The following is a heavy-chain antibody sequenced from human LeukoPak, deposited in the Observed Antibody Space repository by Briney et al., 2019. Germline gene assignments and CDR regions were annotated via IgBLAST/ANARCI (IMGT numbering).Heavy chain of an antibody. Sequence: PSETLSLTCTVSGGSISSYYWSWIRQPPGKGLKWIGCIYYSGSTNYNPSLKSRVTISVDTSKSQFSLKLSSVTAADTAVYYCARDLGDYDILTGYYPNWFDPWGQGTLVTVSS. CDR1: GGSISSYY. CDR3: ARDLGDYDILTGYYPNWFDP. J-gene: IGHJ5*02. V-gene: IGHV4-59*01. CDR2: IYYSGST. D-gene: IGHD3-9*01.